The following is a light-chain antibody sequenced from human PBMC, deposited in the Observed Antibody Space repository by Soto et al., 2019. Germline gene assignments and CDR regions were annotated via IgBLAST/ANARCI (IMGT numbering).Light chain of an antibody. V-gene: IGKV3-20*01. CDR1: QSVSSAY. Sequence: EIVLTQSPGTLSLSPGERATLSCRASQSVSSAYLAWYQQIPGQAPRLLIYGASSRATGIPDRFSGSGSGTDFTLTTSGLEPEDFAVYYCQQSGSSPLTFGGGTKVEIK. CDR2: GAS. J-gene: IGKJ4*01. CDR3: QQSGSSPLT.